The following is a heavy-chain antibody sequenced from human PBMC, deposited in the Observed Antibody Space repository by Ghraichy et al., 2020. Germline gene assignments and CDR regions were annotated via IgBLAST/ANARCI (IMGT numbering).Heavy chain of an antibody. CDR2: INSDGSST. V-gene: IGHV3-74*01. Sequence: GESLNISCAASGFTFSSYWMHWVRQAPGKGLVWVSRINSDGSSTSYADSVKGRFTISRDNAKNTLYLQMNSLRAEDTAVYYCARGGPLIVVVVAEIDYWGQGTLVTVSS. D-gene: IGHD2-15*01. CDR1: GFTFSSYW. J-gene: IGHJ4*02. CDR3: ARGGPLIVVVVAEIDY.